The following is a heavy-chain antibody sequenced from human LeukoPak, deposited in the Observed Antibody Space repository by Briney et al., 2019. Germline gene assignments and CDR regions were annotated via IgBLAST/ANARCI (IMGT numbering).Heavy chain of an antibody. CDR1: GLLLSTNGVG. D-gene: IGHD5-18*01. Sequence: SGPTLVKPTQTLTLTCTFSGLLLSTNGVGVGWIPQPPGKALEWLAVLSWDDSWHYSPSLKSRLAVTKDTSKNQVVLRLANMDPVDTATYYCGHRLHGYAYGFDYWGQGTLVTVSS. CDR2: LSWDDSW. J-gene: IGHJ4*02. CDR3: GHRLHGYAYGFDY. V-gene: IGHV2-5*02.